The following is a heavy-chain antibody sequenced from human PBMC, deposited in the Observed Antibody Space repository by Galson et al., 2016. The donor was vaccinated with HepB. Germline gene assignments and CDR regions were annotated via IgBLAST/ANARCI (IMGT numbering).Heavy chain of an antibody. CDR2: INTGNGNT. CDR1: GYTFTTYA. CDR3: ARGSSYQLLSPYYYGLDV. D-gene: IGHD2-2*01. V-gene: IGHV1-3*04. J-gene: IGHJ6*02. Sequence: SVKVSCKASGYTFTTYAMHWVRQAPGQRLEWMGWINTGNGNTKYSQEFQGRVTITRDTSASTAYMELSSLRSEDTAMYYCARGSSYQLLSPYYYGLDVWGQGTTVTVSS.